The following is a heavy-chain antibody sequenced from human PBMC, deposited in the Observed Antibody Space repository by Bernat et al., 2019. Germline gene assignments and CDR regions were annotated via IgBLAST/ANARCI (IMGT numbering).Heavy chain of an antibody. CDR3: ARRNSAVTSRSIDY. J-gene: IGHJ4*02. Sequence: EVQLLESGGGLVQPGGSLRLSCAASGFTFSSYSMNWFRQAQGKGLEWVSYISSSSSTIYYADSVKGRFTISRDNAKNSLYLQMNSLRDEDTAVYYCARRNSAVTSRSIDYWGQGTLVTVSS. V-gene: IGHV3-48*02. CDR1: GFTFSSYS. CDR2: ISSSSSTI. D-gene: IGHD4-17*01.